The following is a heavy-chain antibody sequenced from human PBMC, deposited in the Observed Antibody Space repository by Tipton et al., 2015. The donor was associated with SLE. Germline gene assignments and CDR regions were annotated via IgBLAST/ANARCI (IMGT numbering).Heavy chain of an antibody. CDR1: GGSISSYY. V-gene: IGHV4-59*01. CDR3: ARGRGSYGGYYYYYYMDV. D-gene: IGHD5-18*01. Sequence: LRLSCTVSGGSISSYYWSWIRQPPGKGLEWMGYIYYSGSTNYNPSLKSRVTISVDTSKNQFSLKLSSVTAADTAVYYCARGRGSYGGYYYYYYMDVWGKGTTVTVSS. CDR2: IYYSGST. J-gene: IGHJ6*03.